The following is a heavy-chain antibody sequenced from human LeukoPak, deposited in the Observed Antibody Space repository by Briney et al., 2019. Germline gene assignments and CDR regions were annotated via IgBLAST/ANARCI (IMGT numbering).Heavy chain of an antibody. J-gene: IGHJ3*02. V-gene: IGHV5-51*01. CDR1: GYSFTSYW. Sequence: GESLKISCKGSGYSFTSYWIGWVRHMPGKGLEWMGIIYPGDSDTRHSPSFQGQVTISADKSISTAYLQWSSLKASDTAMYYCASPTYYYGSGSYKAFDIWGQGTMVTVSS. D-gene: IGHD3-10*01. CDR3: ASPTYYYGSGSYKAFDI. CDR2: IYPGDSDT.